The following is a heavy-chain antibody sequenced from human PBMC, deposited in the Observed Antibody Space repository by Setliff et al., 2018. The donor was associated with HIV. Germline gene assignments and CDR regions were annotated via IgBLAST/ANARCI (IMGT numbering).Heavy chain of an antibody. Sequence: SVKVSCKASGGTFSSYAISWVRQAPGQGLEWMGRIIPIFGTSNYAQKFQGRVTITADKSTSTAYMELSSLKSEDTAVYYCAATYYYDSSGLHGFDYWGQGTLVTSPQ. CDR1: GGTFSSYA. D-gene: IGHD3-22*01. CDR2: IIPIFGTS. V-gene: IGHV1-69*06. CDR3: AATYYYDSSGLHGFDY. J-gene: IGHJ4*02.